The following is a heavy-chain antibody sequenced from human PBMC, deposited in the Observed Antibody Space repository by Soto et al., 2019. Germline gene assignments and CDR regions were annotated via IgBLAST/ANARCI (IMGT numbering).Heavy chain of an antibody. CDR2: INPSGGST. J-gene: IGHJ4*02. CDR1: GYTFTSYY. V-gene: IGHV1-46*01. D-gene: IGHD2-8*01. CDR3: ARPPMVYAHFDY. Sequence: ASVKVSCKASGYTFTSYYMHWVRQAPGQGLEWMGIINPSGGSTSYAQKFQGRVTMTRDTSTSTVYMELSSLRAEDTAVYYCARPPMVYAHFDYWGQGTLVTVSS.